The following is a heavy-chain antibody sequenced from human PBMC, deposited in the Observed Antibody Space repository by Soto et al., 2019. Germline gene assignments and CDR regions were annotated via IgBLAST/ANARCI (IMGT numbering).Heavy chain of an antibody. CDR3: ARAGDSSGPVALGY. V-gene: IGHV4-59*12. J-gene: IGHJ4*02. D-gene: IGHD6-19*01. CDR1: GGSISSYY. CDR2: IYHSGST. Sequence: PSETLSLTCTVSGGSISSYYGSWIRQTPGKGLEWIGYIYHSGSTYYNPSLKSRVTISVDRSKNQFSLKLSSVTAADTAVYYCARAGDSSGPVALGYWGQGTLVTVSS.